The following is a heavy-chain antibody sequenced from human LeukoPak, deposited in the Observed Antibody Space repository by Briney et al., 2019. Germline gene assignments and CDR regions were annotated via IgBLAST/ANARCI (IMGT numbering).Heavy chain of an antibody. CDR1: GGTFSSYA. CDR3: AKDQVLWFGEPTFDY. D-gene: IGHD3-10*01. Sequence: GSSVKVSCKASGGTFSSYAISWVRQAPGQGLEWMGGIIPIFGTANYAQKFQGRVTITADESTSTAYMELSSLRSEDTAVYYCAKDQVLWFGEPTFDYWGQGTLVTVSS. V-gene: IGHV1-69*01. J-gene: IGHJ4*02. CDR2: IIPIFGTA.